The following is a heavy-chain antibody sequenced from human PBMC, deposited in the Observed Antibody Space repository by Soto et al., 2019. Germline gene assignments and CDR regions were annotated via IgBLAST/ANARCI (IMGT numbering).Heavy chain of an antibody. CDR2: IYSGGST. CDR1: GFTVSSNY. J-gene: IGHJ4*02. D-gene: IGHD3-22*01. V-gene: IGHV3-66*01. CDR3: ARGSSGYWYYFDY. Sequence: GGSLRLSCAASGFTVSSNYMSWVRQAPGKGLEWVSVIYSGGSTYYADSVKGRFTISRDNSKNTLYLQMNSLRAEDTAAYYCARGSSGYWYYFDYWGQGTLVTVSS.